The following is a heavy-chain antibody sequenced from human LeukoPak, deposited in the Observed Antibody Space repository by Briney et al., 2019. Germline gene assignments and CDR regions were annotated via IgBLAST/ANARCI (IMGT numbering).Heavy chain of an antibody. D-gene: IGHD3-9*01. CDR3: ARADYDILTGARMDV. V-gene: IGHV1-18*04. J-gene: IGHJ6*04. CDR2: ISAYNANT. Sequence: ASVKVSCKASGYTFTNYCITWVRQAPGQGLEGMGWISAYNANTNYAQKFQGRVTMTTDTSTSTVYVELRIPRSDDTAISSYARADYDILTGARMDVWGKGTTVTVSS. CDR1: GYTFTNYC.